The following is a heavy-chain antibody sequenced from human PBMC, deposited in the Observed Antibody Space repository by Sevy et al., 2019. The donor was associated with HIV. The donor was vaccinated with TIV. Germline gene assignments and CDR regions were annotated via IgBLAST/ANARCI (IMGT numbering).Heavy chain of an antibody. CDR3: AKGVGSGDGLYYFDY. D-gene: IGHD2-21*01. J-gene: IGHJ4*02. Sequence: GGSLRLSCAASGFTFDDYAMHWVRQAPGKGLEWVSGISWNSGSIGYADSVKGRFTISRDKAKNSLYLQMNSLRAEDTALYYCAKGVGSGDGLYYFDYWGQGTLVTVSS. V-gene: IGHV3-9*01. CDR1: GFTFDDYA. CDR2: ISWNSGSI.